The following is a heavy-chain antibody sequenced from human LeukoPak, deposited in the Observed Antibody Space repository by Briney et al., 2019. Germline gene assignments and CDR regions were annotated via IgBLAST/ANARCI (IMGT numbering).Heavy chain of an antibody. J-gene: IGHJ5*02. CDR1: GFTFSDYY. D-gene: IGHD6-19*01. CDR2: ISSSGSTI. CDR3: ARDSGSSAVAGILNWFDP. V-gene: IGHV3-11*04. Sequence: GGSLRLSCAASGFTFSDYYMSWIRQAPGKGLEWVSYISSSGSTIYYAYSVKGRFTISRANATNSLYLQMNSLRAEDTAVYYCARDSGSSAVAGILNWFDPWGQGTLVTVSS.